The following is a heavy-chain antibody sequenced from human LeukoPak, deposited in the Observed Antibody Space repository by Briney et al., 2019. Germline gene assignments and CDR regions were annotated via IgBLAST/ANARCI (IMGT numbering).Heavy chain of an antibody. Sequence: ASVKVSCKASGYTFTNYGISWVRKAPGQGLEWMGWISAYNGNTNYAQKLRGRVTMTADTSTSTAYMELRSLRSDDTAVYYCARGGRRFFYNWFDPWGQGTLVTVSS. V-gene: IGHV1-18*01. D-gene: IGHD3-3*01. CDR1: GYTFTNYG. J-gene: IGHJ5*02. CDR2: ISAYNGNT. CDR3: ARGGRRFFYNWFDP.